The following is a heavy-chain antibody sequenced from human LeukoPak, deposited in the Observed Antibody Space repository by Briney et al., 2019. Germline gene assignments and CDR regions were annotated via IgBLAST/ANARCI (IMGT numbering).Heavy chain of an antibody. CDR2: IYYSGST. V-gene: IGHV4-59*01. Sequence: SETLSLTRTVSGGSISANYWNWIRQPPGKGLEWIGYIYYSGSTDYNPSLKSRVTISLDTSKNQFSLRLSSVTAEDTAVYYCARDWGSDWKSNYFDYWGQGTLVTVSS. CDR3: ARDWGSDWKSNYFDY. CDR1: GGSISANY. J-gene: IGHJ4*02. D-gene: IGHD6-19*01.